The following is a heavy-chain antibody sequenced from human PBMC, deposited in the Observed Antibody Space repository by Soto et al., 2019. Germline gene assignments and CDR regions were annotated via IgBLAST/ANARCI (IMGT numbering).Heavy chain of an antibody. CDR3: ARDPSVLLWFGESHNWFDP. CDR1: GFTFSSYG. Sequence: PGGSLRLSCAASGFTFSSYGMHWVRQAPGKGLEWVAVIWYDGSNKYYADSVKGRFTISRDNSKNTLYLQMNSLRAEDTAVYYCARDPSVLLWFGESHNWFDPWGQGTLVTVSS. D-gene: IGHD3-10*01. J-gene: IGHJ5*02. V-gene: IGHV3-33*01. CDR2: IWYDGSNK.